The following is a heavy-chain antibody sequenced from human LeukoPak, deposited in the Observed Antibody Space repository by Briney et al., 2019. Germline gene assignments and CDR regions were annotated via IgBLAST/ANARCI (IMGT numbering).Heavy chain of an antibody. CDR2: INAGNGNT. Sequence: ASVKVSCKASGYTFTSYAMHWVRQAPGQRLEWMGWINAGNGNTKYSQKFQGRVTITRDTSASTAYMELGSLRSEDTAVYYCAREYSGSYCSALHFDYWGQGTLVTVSS. D-gene: IGHD1-26*01. CDR1: GYTFTSYA. V-gene: IGHV1-3*01. J-gene: IGHJ4*02. CDR3: AREYSGSYCSALHFDY.